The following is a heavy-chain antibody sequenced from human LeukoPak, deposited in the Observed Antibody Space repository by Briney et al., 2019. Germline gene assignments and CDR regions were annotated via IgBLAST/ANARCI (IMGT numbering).Heavy chain of an antibody. D-gene: IGHD2-2*01. CDR1: GFTVSSNY. J-gene: IGHJ4*02. Sequence: GGSLRLSCAAFGFTVSSNYMSWVRQAPGKGLEWVSAISGSGGSTYYADSVKGRFTISRDNSKNTLYLQMNSLRAEDTAVYYCAKDRIVVVPAAMDVLRYYFDYWGQGTLVTVSS. V-gene: IGHV3-23*01. CDR3: AKDRIVVVPAAMDVLRYYFDY. CDR2: ISGSGGST.